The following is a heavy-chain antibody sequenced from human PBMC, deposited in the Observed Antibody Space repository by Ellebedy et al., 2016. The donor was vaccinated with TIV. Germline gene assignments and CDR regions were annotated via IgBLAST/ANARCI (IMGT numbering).Heavy chain of an antibody. CDR1: GYTFTSYD. J-gene: IGHJ5*02. D-gene: IGHD2-15*01. CDR2: MNPNSGNT. Sequence: AASVKVSCKASGYTFTSYDINWVRQATGQGLEWMGWMNPNSGNTGYAQKFQDRVTMTRNTSISTAYMELSSLRSEDTAVYYCARDSDSAGFDPWGQGTLVTVSS. CDR3: ARDSDSAGFDP. V-gene: IGHV1-8*01.